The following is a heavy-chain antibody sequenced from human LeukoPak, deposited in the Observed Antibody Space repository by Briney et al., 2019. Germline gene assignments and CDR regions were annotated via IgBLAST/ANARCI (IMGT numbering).Heavy chain of an antibody. CDR3: AREGAYYLDS. Sequence: GGSLRLSCAASGFTFSSYWMSWVRQAPGKGLVWVANVKQDGSERYYVGSVRGRITISRDNAKNSLYLQMNSLRAEDTAVYYCAREGAYYLDSWGQGTLVAVSS. D-gene: IGHD4/OR15-4a*01. J-gene: IGHJ4*02. CDR1: GFTFSSYW. CDR2: VKQDGSER. V-gene: IGHV3-7*01.